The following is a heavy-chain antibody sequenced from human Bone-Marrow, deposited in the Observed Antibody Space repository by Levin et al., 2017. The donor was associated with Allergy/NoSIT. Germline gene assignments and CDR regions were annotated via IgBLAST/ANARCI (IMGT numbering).Heavy chain of an antibody. CDR3: ARDRIAAAFDY. CDR2: INLNSGGA. CDR1: GYTFTGYY. Sequence: AASVKVSCKASGYTFTGYYMHWVRQAPGQGLEWMGWINLNSGGASYAQKFQGRVTMTRDSSISTAYMEVSRLRSDDTAVYYCARDRIAAAFDYWGQGTLVTVSS. V-gene: IGHV1-2*02. D-gene: IGHD6-13*01. J-gene: IGHJ4*02.